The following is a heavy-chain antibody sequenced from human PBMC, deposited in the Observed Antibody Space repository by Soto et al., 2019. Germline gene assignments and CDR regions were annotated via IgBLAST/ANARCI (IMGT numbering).Heavy chain of an antibody. CDR3: ARLTHYYDSSAYTNYYYAMDV. D-gene: IGHD3-22*01. J-gene: IGHJ6*02. CDR1: GYSFTSYW. CDR2: MDPSDSYA. V-gene: IGHV5-10-1*01. Sequence: GESLKISCKGSGYSFTSYWIGCVRQMPGKGLEWMGRMDPSDSYANYSPSFQGHVTMSADKSISTAYLQWSSLKASDTAMYYCARLTHYYDSSAYTNYYYAMDVWGQGTTVTVSS.